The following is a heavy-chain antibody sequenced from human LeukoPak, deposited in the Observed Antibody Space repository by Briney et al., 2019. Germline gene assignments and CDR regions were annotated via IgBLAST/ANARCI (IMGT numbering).Heavy chain of an antibody. CDR2: INPSGGST. Sequence: ASVKVSRNASGYTFTSYYMHWVRQAPGQGLEWMGIINPSGGSTSYAQKFQGRVTMTRDMSTSTVYMELSSLRSEDTAVYYCARERESNDAFDIWGQGTMVTVSS. CDR3: ARERESNDAFDI. CDR1: GYTFTSYY. D-gene: IGHD5-24*01. J-gene: IGHJ3*02. V-gene: IGHV1-46*01.